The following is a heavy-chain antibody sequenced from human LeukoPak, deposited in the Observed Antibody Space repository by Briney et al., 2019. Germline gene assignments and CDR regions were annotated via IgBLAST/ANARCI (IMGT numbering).Heavy chain of an antibody. Sequence: SVKVSCKASGFTFTSSAVQWVRQARGRRLEWIGWIVIGSGNTNYAQMFQGRVTITRDMSTSTAYMELSSLRSEDTAVYYCAAPSRIQLDYWGQGTLVTVSS. V-gene: IGHV1-58*01. CDR1: GFTFTSSA. CDR3: AAPSRIQLDY. D-gene: IGHD5-18*01. CDR2: IVIGSGNT. J-gene: IGHJ4*02.